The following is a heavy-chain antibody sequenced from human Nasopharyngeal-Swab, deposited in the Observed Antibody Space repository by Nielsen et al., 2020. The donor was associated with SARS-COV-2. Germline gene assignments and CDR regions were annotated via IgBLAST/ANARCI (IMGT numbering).Heavy chain of an antibody. Sequence: ASVKVSCKASGYTFTSYGISWVRQAPGQGLEWMGWISAYNGNTNYAQKLQGRVTMTTDTSTSTAYMELRSLRSDDTAVYYCARVPDWYSSGWLSPGGLDYWGQGTLVTVSS. CDR2: ISAYNGNT. J-gene: IGHJ4*02. V-gene: IGHV1-18*01. CDR3: ARVPDWYSSGWLSPGGLDY. CDR1: GYTFTSYG. D-gene: IGHD6-19*01.